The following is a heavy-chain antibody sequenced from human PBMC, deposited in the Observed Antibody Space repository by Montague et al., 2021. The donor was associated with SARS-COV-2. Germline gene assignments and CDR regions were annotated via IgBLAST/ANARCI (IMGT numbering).Heavy chain of an antibody. J-gene: IGHJ4*02. V-gene: IGHV4-39*01. Sequence: SETLSLTCTVSGGSISSSSYYWGWIRQPPGKGLEWIGSIYYSGSTYYNLSLKSRVTISVDTSKNQFSLKLSSVTAADTAVYYCARGVPLGYDFWSGYPEIGDFDYWGQGTLVTVSS. CDR3: ARGVPLGYDFWSGYPEIGDFDY. D-gene: IGHD3-3*01. CDR2: IYYSGST. CDR1: GGSISSSSYY.